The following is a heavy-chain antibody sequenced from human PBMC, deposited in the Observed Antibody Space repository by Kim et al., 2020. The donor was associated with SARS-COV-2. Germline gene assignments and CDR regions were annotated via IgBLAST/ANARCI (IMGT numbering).Heavy chain of an antibody. Sequence: SGGSTYYADSVKGRFTISRDNSKNTLYLQMNSLRAEDTAVYYCATSNYAGWGQGTLVTVSS. CDR2: SGGST. V-gene: IGHV3-23*01. D-gene: IGHD4-4*01. CDR3: ATSNYAG. J-gene: IGHJ4*02.